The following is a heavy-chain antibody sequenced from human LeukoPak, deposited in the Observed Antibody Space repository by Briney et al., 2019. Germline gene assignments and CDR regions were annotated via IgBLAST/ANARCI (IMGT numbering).Heavy chain of an antibody. CDR1: GYSISSGYY. CDR2: IYHSGST. J-gene: IGHJ4*02. D-gene: IGHD3-9*01. Sequence: SETLSLTCTVSGYSISSGYYWGWIRQPPGKGLEWIGSIYHSGSTYYNPSLKSRVTISVDTSKNQFSLKLSSVTAADTAVYYCARGLHDILTGYPFDYWGQGTLVTVSS. CDR3: ARGLHDILTGYPFDY. V-gene: IGHV4-38-2*02.